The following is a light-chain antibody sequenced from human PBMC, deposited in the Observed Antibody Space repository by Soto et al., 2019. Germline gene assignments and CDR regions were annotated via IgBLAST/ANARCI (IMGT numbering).Light chain of an antibody. CDR2: KAT. CDR1: QRIDTW. Sequence: DIQMTQSPSIVSASVGDRVTITCRASQRIDTWLAWYQQKPGTAPKLLIYKATTLRSGVPSRFSGSGSGTEFTLAISSLEPDDFATYYCQEYETFSPWTFGQGTKVEVK. J-gene: IGKJ1*01. V-gene: IGKV1-5*03. CDR3: QEYETFSPWT.